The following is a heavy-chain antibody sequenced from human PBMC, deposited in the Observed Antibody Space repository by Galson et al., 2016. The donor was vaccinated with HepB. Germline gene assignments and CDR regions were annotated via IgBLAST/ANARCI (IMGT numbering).Heavy chain of an antibody. CDR2: IDSSGSA. CDR3: ARDLGGIDP. D-gene: IGHD3-16*01. J-gene: IGHJ5*01. CDR1: GSSISRGGYF. Sequence: TLSLTCTVSGSSISRGGYFWNWIRHHPVKGLEWLGYIDSSGSAFYNPSPKSRITISLDTSKNLFSLKVHSVTAADTAVYYCARDLGGIDPWGQGTRVAVSS. V-gene: IGHV4-31*03.